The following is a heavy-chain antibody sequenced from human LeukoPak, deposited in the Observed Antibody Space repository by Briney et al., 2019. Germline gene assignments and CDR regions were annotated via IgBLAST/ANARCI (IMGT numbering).Heavy chain of an antibody. Sequence: SETLSLTYTVSGGSISSSSYYWGWIRQPPGKGLEWIGTIYYSGSTYYNPSLKSRVTISVDTSKNQFSLKLSSVTAADTAVYYCARTTSTYCSSTSCDAVHFDYWGQGTLVTVSS. CDR3: ARTTSTYCSSTSCDAVHFDY. J-gene: IGHJ4*02. D-gene: IGHD2-2*01. CDR1: GGSISSSSYY. CDR2: IYYSGST. V-gene: IGHV4-39*07.